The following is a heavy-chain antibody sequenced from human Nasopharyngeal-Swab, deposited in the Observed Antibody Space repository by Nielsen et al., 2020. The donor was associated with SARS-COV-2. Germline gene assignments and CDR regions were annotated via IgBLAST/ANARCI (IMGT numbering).Heavy chain of an antibody. J-gene: IGHJ5*02. CDR1: GGSFSGYY. CDR3: ARSLRITIFGVVIISRWFDP. V-gene: IGHV4-34*01. D-gene: IGHD3-3*01. Sequence: SETLSLTCAVYGGSFSGYYWSWIRQPPGKGLEWIGEINHSGSTNYNPSFKSRVTISVDTSKNQFSLKLSSVTAADTAVYYCARSLRITIFGVVIISRWFDPWGQGTLVTVSS. CDR2: INHSGST.